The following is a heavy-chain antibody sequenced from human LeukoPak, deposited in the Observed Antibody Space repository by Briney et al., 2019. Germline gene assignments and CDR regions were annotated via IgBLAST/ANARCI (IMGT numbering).Heavy chain of an antibody. CDR2: ISYDGTNK. CDR1: GFPFNTYG. J-gene: IGHJ4*02. D-gene: IGHD4-17*01. CDR3: AKDTGSARLDY. Sequence: GRSLRLSCAASGFPFNTYGMHWVRQAPGKGLEWVAVISYDGTNKFYADSVKGRFTISRDNSRNTVYLQVNRLRVGDTAVYYCAKDTGSARLDYWGQGTLVTVSS. V-gene: IGHV3-30*18.